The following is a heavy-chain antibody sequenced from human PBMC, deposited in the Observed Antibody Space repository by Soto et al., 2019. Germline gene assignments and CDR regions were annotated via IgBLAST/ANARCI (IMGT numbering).Heavy chain of an antibody. Sequence: QVQLQESGPGLVKPSQTLSLTCTVSGGSISSGDYYWSWIRQPPGKGLEWIGYIYYSGSTYYNPSLKSRVTISVDTSKNQFSLKLSSVTAADTAVYYCARWIFGAGQVEDGMDVWGQGTTVTVSS. J-gene: IGHJ6*02. V-gene: IGHV4-30-4*01. CDR1: GGSISSGDYY. CDR3: ARWIFGAGQVEDGMDV. CDR2: IYYSGST. D-gene: IGHD3-3*01.